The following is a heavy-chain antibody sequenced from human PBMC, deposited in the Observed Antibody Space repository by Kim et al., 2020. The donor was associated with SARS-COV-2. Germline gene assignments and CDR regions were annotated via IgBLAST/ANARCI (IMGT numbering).Heavy chain of an antibody. D-gene: IGHD2-2*03. J-gene: IGHJ4*02. V-gene: IGHV5-10-1*01. CDR3: AREGGLDNDY. Sequence: NYRPSFQGHCTISADKSTCTAYLQWSSLKASDTAMYYCAREGGLDNDYWGQGTLVTVSS.